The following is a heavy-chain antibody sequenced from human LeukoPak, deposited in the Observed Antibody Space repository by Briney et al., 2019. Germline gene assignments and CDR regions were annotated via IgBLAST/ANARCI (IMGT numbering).Heavy chain of an antibody. CDR1: GGSISSGGYY. CDR3: ASPDRYSGRQRGPDPSFDN. CDR2: IYYSGST. V-gene: IGHV4-31*03. D-gene: IGHD1-26*01. Sequence: SETLSLTCTVSGGSISSGGYYWSWIRQHPGKGLEWIGYIYYSGSTYYNPSLKSRVTISVDTSKNQFSLKLSSVTAADTAVYYCASPDRYSGRQRGPDPSFDNWGPRTMVTVSS. J-gene: IGHJ3*02.